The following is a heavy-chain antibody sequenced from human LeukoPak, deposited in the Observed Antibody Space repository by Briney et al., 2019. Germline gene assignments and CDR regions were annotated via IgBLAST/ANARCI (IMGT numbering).Heavy chain of an antibody. J-gene: IGHJ5*02. Sequence: GESLKISCKSSGYSFTSYWIGWVRQMPGKGLEWMGIIYPGDSDTRYSPSFQGQVTISADKSISTAYLQWSSLKGSGTAMYYCARHPNHYDILTGYYEAWGQGTLVTVSS. CDR1: GYSFTSYW. CDR2: IYPGDSDT. CDR3: ARHPNHYDILTGYYEA. V-gene: IGHV5-51*01. D-gene: IGHD3-9*01.